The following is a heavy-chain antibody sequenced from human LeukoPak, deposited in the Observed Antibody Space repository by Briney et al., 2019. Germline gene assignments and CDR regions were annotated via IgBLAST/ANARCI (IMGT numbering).Heavy chain of an antibody. CDR1: GFTYCRYW. CDR2: INGDGSSI. D-gene: IGHD5-12*01. J-gene: IGHJ4*02. Sequence: PGGSLTLSCAASGFTYCRYWMHCLPPAPGKGRVWCSRINGDGSSITYEAAVKGRFTNTRDNAKNTLYLEMKWRRGEDTAVDYCGREGRVSGYDFDCWGQGTLVTVSS. V-gene: IGHV3-74*03. CDR3: GREGRVSGYDFDC.